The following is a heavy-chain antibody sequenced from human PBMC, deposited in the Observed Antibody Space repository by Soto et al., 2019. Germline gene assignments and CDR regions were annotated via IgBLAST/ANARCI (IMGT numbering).Heavy chain of an antibody. D-gene: IGHD1-7*01. CDR2: IKKKSDGGTT. CDR3: TTVRWLELRRLDY. CDR1: GFIITDAW. V-gene: IGHV3-15*07. J-gene: IGHJ4*02. Sequence: EVQLVESGGGLVKPGGSLRLSCAASGFIITDAWMTWVRQSPGKRQEWVGRIKKKSDGGTTDYAAPVKGRFTISRDDSKNTVYLQMSSLETEDTAVYYCTTVRWLELRRLDYWGQGTLVTVSS.